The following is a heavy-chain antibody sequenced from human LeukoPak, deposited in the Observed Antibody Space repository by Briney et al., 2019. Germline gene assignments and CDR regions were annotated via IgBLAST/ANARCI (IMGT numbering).Heavy chain of an antibody. CDR2: INPNSGGT. V-gene: IGHV1-2*02. CDR1: GYTFTGYY. J-gene: IGHJ3*02. D-gene: IGHD6-6*01. Sequence: ASVKVSCKASGYTFTGYYMHWVRQAPGQGLEWMGWINPNSGGTNYAQKFQGRVTMTRDTSISTAYMELSRLRSDDTAVYYCAVFEYSSSSGAFDIWGQGTMVTVSS. CDR3: AVFEYSSSSGAFDI.